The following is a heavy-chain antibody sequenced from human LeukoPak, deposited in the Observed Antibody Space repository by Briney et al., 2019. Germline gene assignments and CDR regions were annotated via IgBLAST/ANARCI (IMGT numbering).Heavy chain of an antibody. CDR1: GFTFSNAW. V-gene: IGHV3-15*01. CDR2: IKSKTDGGTT. D-gene: IGHD2-2*01. Sequence: GSLRLSCAASGFTFSNAWMSWVRQAPGKGLEWVGRIKSKTDGGTTDYAAPVKGRFTISRDDSKNTLYLQMNSLKTEDTAVYYCTTDPIVVVPAAANWFDPWGQGTLVTVSS. CDR3: TTDPIVVVPAAANWFDP. J-gene: IGHJ5*02.